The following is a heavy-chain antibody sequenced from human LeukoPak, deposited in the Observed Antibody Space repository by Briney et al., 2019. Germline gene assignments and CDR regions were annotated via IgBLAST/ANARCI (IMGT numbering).Heavy chain of an antibody. Sequence: SETLSLTCAVYGGSFSGYYWSWIRQPPGKGLQWIGEINHSGSTNYNPSLKSRVTISVDTSKNQFSLKLSSVTAADTAVYYCARQGDTYYYGSGSYLIDYWGQGTLVTVSS. CDR2: INHSGST. D-gene: IGHD3-10*01. J-gene: IGHJ4*02. CDR3: ARQGDTYYYGSGSYLIDY. CDR1: GGSFSGYY. V-gene: IGHV4-34*01.